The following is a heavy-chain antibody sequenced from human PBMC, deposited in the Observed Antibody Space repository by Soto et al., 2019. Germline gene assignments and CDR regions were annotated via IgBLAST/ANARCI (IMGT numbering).Heavy chain of an antibody. CDR2: ISWDGGST. J-gene: IGHJ4*02. Sequence: WGSLRLSCAASGFTFDDYTMHWFRQAPGKGLEWVSLISWDGGSTYYADSVKGRFTISRDNSKNSLYLQMNSLRTEDTALYYCAKALYYYGSGIDYWGQGTLVTVSS. V-gene: IGHV3-43*01. CDR3: AKALYYYGSGIDY. CDR1: GFTFDDYT. D-gene: IGHD3-10*01.